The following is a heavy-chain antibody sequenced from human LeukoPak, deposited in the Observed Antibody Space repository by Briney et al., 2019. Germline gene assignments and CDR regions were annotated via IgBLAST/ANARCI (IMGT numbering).Heavy chain of an antibody. D-gene: IGHD2-2*01. CDR1: GFTFNNFG. Sequence: AGSLCLSCAASGFTFNNFGMHWVRQAPGKGLEWVAVISIDGAKTYYADSVKGRFTISRDNSKKTLYLKMNTVRAEDTAVYYCAKGEGGSSSWYDFHDYGMDVWGKGTTVTVSS. CDR3: AKGEGGSSSWYDFHDYGMDV. CDR2: ISIDGAKT. J-gene: IGHJ6*04. V-gene: IGHV3-30*18.